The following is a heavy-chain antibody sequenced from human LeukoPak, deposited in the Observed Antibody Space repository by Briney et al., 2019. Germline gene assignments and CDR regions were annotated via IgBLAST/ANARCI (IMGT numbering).Heavy chain of an antibody. CDR1: GFTFSTYS. CDR3: ARDRITYTYCYFCMDV. Sequence: GGSLRLSCAASGFTFSTYSMNWVRQAPGQGLEWVSSITSSSSYIYYADSVKGRFTISRDNAKNSLYLQMNSLRAEDTAVYYCARDRITYTYCYFCMDVWGQGTTVTVSS. J-gene: IGHJ6*02. V-gene: IGHV3-21*01. CDR2: ITSSSSYI. D-gene: IGHD1-14*01.